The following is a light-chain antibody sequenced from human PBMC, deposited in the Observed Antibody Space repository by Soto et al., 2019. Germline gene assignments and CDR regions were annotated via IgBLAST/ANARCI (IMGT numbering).Light chain of an antibody. Sequence: DIVMTQSPDSLTVSLGERATINCMSSQTVLYSSNNKNYLAWYQQKPGQPPKLLIHWASTRESGVPDRFSGSESGTDFTLTISSLQAEDVAVYYCQQYYATPFTFGPGTKVDIK. CDR3: QQYYATPFT. V-gene: IGKV4-1*01. CDR1: QTVLYSSNNKNY. J-gene: IGKJ3*01. CDR2: WAS.